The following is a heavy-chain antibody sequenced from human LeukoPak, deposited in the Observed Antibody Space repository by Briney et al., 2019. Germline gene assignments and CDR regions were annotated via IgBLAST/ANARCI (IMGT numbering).Heavy chain of an antibody. V-gene: IGHV3-23*01. Sequence: GGSLRLSCAASGSTFSSAAIGSVRQAPGRGLEWDSAISGSSGSTYYADSVKGRFTISRDNSKNTLYLQMNSMRAEDTAVYYCAKGRYYYDSSGYYAPDYWGQGTLVTVSS. J-gene: IGHJ4*02. CDR1: GSTFSSAA. CDR3: AKGRYYYDSSGYYAPDY. D-gene: IGHD3-22*01. CDR2: ISGSSGST.